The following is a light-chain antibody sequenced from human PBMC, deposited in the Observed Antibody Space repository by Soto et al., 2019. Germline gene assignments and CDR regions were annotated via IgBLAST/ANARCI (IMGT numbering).Light chain of an antibody. CDR3: MQGTHWPIT. CDR2: KVS. Sequence: DVVITQSPLSLPFTLRQPSSISCRSNQSLVHSDGIAYFSWFQQRPGRSPRRLIYKVSNRDSGVPARFSGSGSGTDFALKISRVEAEDVGVYYCMQGTHWPITFGQGTRLEIK. CDR1: QSLVHSDGIAY. V-gene: IGKV2-30*02. J-gene: IGKJ5*01.